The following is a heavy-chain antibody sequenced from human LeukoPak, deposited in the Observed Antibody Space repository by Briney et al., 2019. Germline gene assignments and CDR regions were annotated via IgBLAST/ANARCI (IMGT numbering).Heavy chain of an antibody. J-gene: IGHJ4*02. V-gene: IGHV3-23*01. CDR2: ISVSGNT. CDR1: GFTLSSYA. D-gene: IGHD3-9*01. CDR3: ARGGILTGYYTSDY. Sequence: GGSLRLSCAASGFTLSSYAMSWVRQGPGKGLEWVSAISVSGNTYHADSVKGRFTISRDSSKNSLYLQMNSLRAEDTAVYYCARGGILTGYYTSDYWGQGTLVTVSS.